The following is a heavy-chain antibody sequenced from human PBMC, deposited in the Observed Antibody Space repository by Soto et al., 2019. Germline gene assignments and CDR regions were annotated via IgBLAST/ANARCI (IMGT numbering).Heavy chain of an antibody. V-gene: IGHV4-59*08. Sequence: SETLSLTCTVSGGSISSYYWSWIRQPPGKGLEWIGYIYYSGSTNYNPSLKSRVTISVDTSKNQFSLKLSSVTAADTAVYYCARHSGYRYFDCLPARPKDDIYIRGQGNTVPVSS. D-gene: IGHD3-9*01. CDR1: GGSISSYY. CDR2: IYYSGST. J-gene: IGHJ6*02. CDR3: ARHSGYRYFDCLPARPKDDIYI.